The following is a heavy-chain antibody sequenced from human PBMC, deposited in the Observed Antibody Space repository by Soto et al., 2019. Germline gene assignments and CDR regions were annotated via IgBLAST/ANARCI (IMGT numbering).Heavy chain of an antibody. CDR2: ISAGGDRT. D-gene: IGHD6-19*01. Sequence: DVQVLESGGGLVQPGGSLRLSCVASGFPFNNHDMCWVRQAPGKGLEWVSGISAGGDRTYYADSVKGRFTSSRDNSKNMLYLQMNSLRGEDTAVYYCAKDARRRSGWFYFDYWGQGTLVTVSS. CDR1: GFPFNNHD. CDR3: AKDARRRSGWFYFDY. V-gene: IGHV3-23*01. J-gene: IGHJ4*02.